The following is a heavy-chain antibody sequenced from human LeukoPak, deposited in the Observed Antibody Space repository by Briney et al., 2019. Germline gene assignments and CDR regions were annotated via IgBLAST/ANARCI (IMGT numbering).Heavy chain of an antibody. D-gene: IGHD3-22*01. CDR1: GFTFSSYN. CDR2: ISSSTGTM. Sequence: GGSLRLSCAASGFTFSSYNMNWVRQAPGKGLEWISYISSSTGTMYYADSVEGRFTISRDNAKNSLYLQMNSLRAEDTAVYYCARDTMITMIVVGDYWGQGTLVTVSS. V-gene: IGHV3-48*04. J-gene: IGHJ4*02. CDR3: ARDTMITMIVVGDY.